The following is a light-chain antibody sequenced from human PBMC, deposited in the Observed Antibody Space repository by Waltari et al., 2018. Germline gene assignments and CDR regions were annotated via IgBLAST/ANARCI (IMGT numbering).Light chain of an antibody. CDR3: QQYTYWPWT. Sequence: EIVMTQSPATLSLSPGESATLFCRASQSVRSTFAWFQQKPGQPPRLLIYGTSTRATGIPARFSGSGSGTEFSLTISSLQPEDFATYYCQQYTYWPWTFDQGTRVETK. J-gene: IGKJ1*01. V-gene: IGKV3D-15*01. CDR2: GTS. CDR1: QSVRST.